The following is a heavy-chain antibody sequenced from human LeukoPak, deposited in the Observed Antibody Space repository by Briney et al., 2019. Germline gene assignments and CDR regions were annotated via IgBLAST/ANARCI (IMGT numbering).Heavy chain of an antibody. J-gene: IGHJ4*02. CDR2: IKQDGSVK. Sequence: GGSLRLSCAASGFTFSSYSVNWVRQAPGEGLEWVANIKQDGSVKNYVDSVKGRFTISRDNAENSLFLQMNSLRAEDTAVYYCARELSSGIDYWGQGTLVTVSS. D-gene: IGHD3-22*01. V-gene: IGHV3-7*05. CDR1: GFTFSSYS. CDR3: ARELSSGIDY.